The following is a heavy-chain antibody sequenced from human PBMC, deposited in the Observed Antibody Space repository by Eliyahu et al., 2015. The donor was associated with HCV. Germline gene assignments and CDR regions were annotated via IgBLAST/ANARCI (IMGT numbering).Heavy chain of an antibody. CDR3: ARLRDKTYYYGSGSYPRYYFDY. Sequence: QVQLVQSGAEVKKPGSSVKVSCKASGGTFSSYAISWVRQAPGQGLEWMGGIIPIFGTANYAQKFQGRVTITADESTSTAYMELSSLRSEDTAVYYCARLRDKTYYYGSGSYPRYYFDYWGQGTLVTVSS. CDR1: GGTFSSYA. D-gene: IGHD3-10*01. CDR2: IIPIFGTA. V-gene: IGHV1-69*01. J-gene: IGHJ4*02.